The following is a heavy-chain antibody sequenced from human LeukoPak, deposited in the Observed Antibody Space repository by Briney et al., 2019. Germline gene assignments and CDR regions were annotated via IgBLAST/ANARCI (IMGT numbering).Heavy chain of an antibody. V-gene: IGHV3-23*01. CDR2: ISGSGGST. CDR1: GFTFSSYA. Sequence: PGGSLRLSCAASGFTFSSYAMSWVRQAPGKGLEWVSAISGSGGSTYYADSVKGRFTISRDNSKNTLYLQMNSLRAEDTAVYYCAKERVRFLEWLLPSFDYWGQGTLVTVSS. J-gene: IGHJ4*02. D-gene: IGHD3-3*01. CDR3: AKERVRFLEWLLPSFDY.